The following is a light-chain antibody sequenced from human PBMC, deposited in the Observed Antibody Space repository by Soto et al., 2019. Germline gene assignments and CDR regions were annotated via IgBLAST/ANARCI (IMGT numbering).Light chain of an antibody. J-gene: IGKJ3*01. Sequence: EIVLTQSPGTLSLSPGERATLSCRASQSINSRYLAWYQQKPGQAPRLLIYGASSRATGIPDRFSGSGSGTDFTLTISRLEPEDVAVSYCQHFGSSPGFTFGPGTKVDIK. CDR3: QHFGSSPGFT. CDR2: GAS. CDR1: QSINSRY. V-gene: IGKV3-20*01.